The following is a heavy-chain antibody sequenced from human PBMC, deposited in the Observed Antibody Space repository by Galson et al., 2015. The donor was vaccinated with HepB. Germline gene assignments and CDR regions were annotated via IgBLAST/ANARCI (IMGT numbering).Heavy chain of an antibody. D-gene: IGHD3-10*01. Sequence: SVKVSCKASGGTFSRYAISWVRQAPGQGLEWMGGIIPIFGTAKNAQKLLGRVTITADESTSTAYMELSSLRAEDTAVYYCARDRGYYYGMDVWGQGTTVTVSS. CDR1: GGTFSRYA. J-gene: IGHJ6*02. CDR3: ARDRGYYYGMDV. CDR2: IIPIFGTA. V-gene: IGHV1-69*13.